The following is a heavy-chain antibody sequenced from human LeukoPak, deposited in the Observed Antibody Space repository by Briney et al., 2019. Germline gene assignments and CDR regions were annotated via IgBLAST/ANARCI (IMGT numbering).Heavy chain of an antibody. CDR1: GFTFSSYW. J-gene: IGHJ3*02. D-gene: IGHD4-23*01. CDR3: ASDYGGKRDAFDI. V-gene: IGHV3-7*01. CDR2: IKQDGSEK. Sequence: GGSLRLSCAASGFTFSSYWMSWVRQAPGKGLEWVANIKQDGSEKYYVDSVKGRFTISRDNAKNSLYLQMNSLRAEDTAVYYCASDYGGKRDAFDIWGQGTMVTVSS.